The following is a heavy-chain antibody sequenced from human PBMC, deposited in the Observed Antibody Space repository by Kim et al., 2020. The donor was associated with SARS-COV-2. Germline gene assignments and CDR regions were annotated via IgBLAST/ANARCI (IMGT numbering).Heavy chain of an antibody. Sequence: ASVKVSCQVSGYTLTELSMHWVRQAPGKGLEWIGGFDPEDGETIYAQKFQGRVTMTEDTSTDTAYMELSSLRSEDTAVYYCATGNLIAAAGTFDYWGQGTLVTVSS. V-gene: IGHV1-24*01. CDR2: FDPEDGET. CDR1: GYTLTELS. CDR3: ATGNLIAAAGTFDY. D-gene: IGHD6-13*01. J-gene: IGHJ4*02.